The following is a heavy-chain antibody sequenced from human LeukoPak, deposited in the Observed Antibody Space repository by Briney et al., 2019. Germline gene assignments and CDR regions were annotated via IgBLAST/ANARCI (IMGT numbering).Heavy chain of an antibody. V-gene: IGHV3-7*01. CDR1: GFTFSSYW. J-gene: IGHJ2*01. Sequence: PGASLRLSCAASGFTFSSYWMSWVRQAPGKGLEWVANIKQDGSEKYYVDSVKGRFTISRDNAKNSLYLQMNGLRAEDTAVYYCAREDYCSGGSCYSRIGDRYFDLWGRGTLVTVSS. D-gene: IGHD2-15*01. CDR2: IKQDGSEK. CDR3: AREDYCSGGSCYSRIGDRYFDL.